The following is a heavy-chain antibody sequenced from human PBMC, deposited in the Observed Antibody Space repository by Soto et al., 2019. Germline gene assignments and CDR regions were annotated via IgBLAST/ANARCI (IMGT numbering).Heavy chain of an antibody. CDR2: IDPSDSYT. CDR3: ARQSGHLDLVGLDV. V-gene: IGHV5-10-1*01. CDR1: GYSINNYW. D-gene: IGHD1-1*01. J-gene: IGHJ6*02. Sequence: ESLNPYCQGCGYSINNYWIWGVRQMPGKGLEWMGRIDPSDSYTNYNPSFQGHVTISAATSINTAYLQWYSLKASDTAMYLCARQSGHLDLVGLDVWGQGTTVTVS.